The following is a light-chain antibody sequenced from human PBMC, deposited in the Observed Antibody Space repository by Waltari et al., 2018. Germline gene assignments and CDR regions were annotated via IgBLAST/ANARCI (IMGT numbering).Light chain of an antibody. J-gene: IGKJ3*01. CDR3: MQALQTPFT. V-gene: IGKV2-28*01. Sequence: DIVMTQSLLSLPVTPGEPASSSCRSSQSLLHSNGYNYLDWYLQKPGQSPQLLIYLGSNRASGVPDRFSGSGSGTDFTLKISRVEAEDVGVYYCMQALQTPFTFGPGTKVDIK. CDR2: LGS. CDR1: QSLLHSNGYNY.